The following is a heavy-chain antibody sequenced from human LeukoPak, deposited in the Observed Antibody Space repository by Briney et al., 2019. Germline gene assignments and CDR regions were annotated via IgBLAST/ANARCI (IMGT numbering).Heavy chain of an antibody. D-gene: IGHD6-19*01. CDR2: IYHSGST. CDR1: GGSXSSGXXY. J-gene: IGHJ5*02. CDR3: ARDPSTGQWGNWFDP. V-gene: IGHV4-39*07. Sequence: SGGSXSSGXXYWGWVRQPPXXGLEWIGSIYHSGSTYYNPSLKSRVTISVDPSKTQFSLKLSSVTAADTAVYYCARDPSTGQWGNWFDPWGQGTLVTVSS.